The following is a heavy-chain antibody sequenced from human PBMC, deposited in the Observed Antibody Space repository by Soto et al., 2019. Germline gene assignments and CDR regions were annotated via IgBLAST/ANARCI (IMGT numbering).Heavy chain of an antibody. CDR3: ARDSITLFGVVTNWFDP. CDR1: GYTFTSYG. J-gene: IGHJ5*02. Sequence: GASVKVSCKASGYTFTSYGISWVRQAPGQGLEWMGWISAYNGNTNYAQKLQGRVTMTTDTSTSTAYMELRSLRSDDTAVYYCARDSITLFGVVTNWFDPWGQGTLVTVSS. V-gene: IGHV1-18*01. CDR2: ISAYNGNT. D-gene: IGHD3-3*01.